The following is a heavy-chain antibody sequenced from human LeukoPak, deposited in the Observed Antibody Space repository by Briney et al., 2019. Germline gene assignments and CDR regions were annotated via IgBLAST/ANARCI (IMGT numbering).Heavy chain of an antibody. V-gene: IGHV4-59*13. J-gene: IGHJ4*02. CDR3: ARGRKYTNGYRVTELGSGYFDY. CDR1: GGSISSYH. Sequence: SETLSLTCTVSGGSISSYHWSWIRQPPGKGLEWIGYIYYSGSTNYNPSLKSRVTISVDSSKNQFSLKLSSVTAADTAMYYCARGRKYTNGYRVTELGSGYFDYWGQGILVTVSS. CDR2: IYYSGST. D-gene: IGHD5-18*01.